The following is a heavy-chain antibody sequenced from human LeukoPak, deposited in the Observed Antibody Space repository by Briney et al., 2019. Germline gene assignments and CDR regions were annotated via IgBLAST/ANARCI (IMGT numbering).Heavy chain of an antibody. Sequence: ASVKVSCKASGYTFTGYDINWVRQATGQGLEWMGWMNPNSGNTGYAQKFQGRVTMTRNTSISTAYMELSSLRSEDTAVYYCARGSVVTPDDAFDIWGQGTMVTVSS. CDR2: MNPNSGNT. D-gene: IGHD4-23*01. CDR3: ARGSVVTPDDAFDI. V-gene: IGHV1-8*01. J-gene: IGHJ3*02. CDR1: GYTFTGYD.